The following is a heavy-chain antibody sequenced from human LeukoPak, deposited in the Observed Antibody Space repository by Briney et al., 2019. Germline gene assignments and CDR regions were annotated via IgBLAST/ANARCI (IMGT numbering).Heavy chain of an antibody. CDR2: ISGSGGST. D-gene: IGHD3-22*01. V-gene: IGHV3-23*01. J-gene: IGHJ4*02. CDR1: GFTFSRSS. CDR3: AKASAMIVVVSKHFDY. Sequence: PGGSLRLSCAASGFTFSRSSMNWVRQAPGKGLEWVSAISGSGGSTYYADSVKGRFTISRDNSKNTLYLQMNSLRAEDTAVYYCAKASAMIVVVSKHFDYWGQGTLVTVSS.